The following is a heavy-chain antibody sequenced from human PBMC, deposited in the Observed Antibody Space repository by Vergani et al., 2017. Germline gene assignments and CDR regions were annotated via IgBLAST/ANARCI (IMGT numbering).Heavy chain of an antibody. J-gene: IGHJ4*02. CDR3: AXIIKGGRSSSSWYPFDY. D-gene: IGHD6-13*01. V-gene: IGHV1-3*01. Sequence: QVQLVQSGAEVKKPGASVKVSCKASGYTFTSYAMHWVRQAPGQRLEWMGWINAGNGNTKYSQKFQGRVTITRDTSASTAYMELSSLRSEDTAVYYCAXIIKGGRSSSSWYPFDYWGQGTLVTVSS. CDR2: INAGNGNT. CDR1: GYTFTSYA.